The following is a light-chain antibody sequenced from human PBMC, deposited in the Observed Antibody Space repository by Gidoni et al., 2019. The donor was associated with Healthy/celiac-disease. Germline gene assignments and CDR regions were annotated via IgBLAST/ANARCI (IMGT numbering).Light chain of an antibody. J-gene: IGKJ4*01. CDR1: QSVSSSY. Sequence: EIVLTQSAGTMSLSPGERATLSCRASQSVSSSYLAWYQQKPGQAPRLLISGASSRATGIPDRFSGSGSGTDFTLTISRLEPEDFAVYYCQQYGSSHTFGGGTKVEIK. CDR3: QQYGSSHT. V-gene: IGKV3-20*01. CDR2: GAS.